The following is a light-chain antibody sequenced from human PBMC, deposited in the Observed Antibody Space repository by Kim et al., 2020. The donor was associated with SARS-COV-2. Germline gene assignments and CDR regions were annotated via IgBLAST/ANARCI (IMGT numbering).Light chain of an antibody. CDR3: QQYDNLPYS. CDR1: QGIRDF. Sequence: SASLGDRVTITCQASQGIRDFLNWYQQKPGKAPKLLIYDASNLKTGVPSRFSGRGSGTYFTFTISSLQPEDIATYYCQQYDNLPYSFGQGTKLEI. V-gene: IGKV1-33*01. CDR2: DAS. J-gene: IGKJ2*03.